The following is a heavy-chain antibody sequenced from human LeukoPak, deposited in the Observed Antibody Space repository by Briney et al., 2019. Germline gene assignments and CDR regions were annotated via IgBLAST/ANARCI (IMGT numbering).Heavy chain of an antibody. CDR2: ISAYNGNT. CDR1: GYTFTGYY. D-gene: IGHD6-19*01. J-gene: IGHJ5*02. CDR3: ARAPAGIAVATHSFDP. Sequence: ASVKVSCKASGYTFTGYYIHWVRQAPGQGLEWMGWISAYNGNTNYAQKLQGRVTMTTDTSTSTAYMELRSLRSDDTAVYYCARAPAGIAVATHSFDPWGQGTLVTVSS. V-gene: IGHV1-18*04.